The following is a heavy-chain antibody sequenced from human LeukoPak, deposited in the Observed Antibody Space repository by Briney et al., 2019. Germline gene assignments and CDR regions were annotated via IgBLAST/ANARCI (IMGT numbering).Heavy chain of an antibody. Sequence: ASVKVSCKASGYTFTGYYMHWVRQAPGQGLEWMGWINPNSGGTNYAQKFQGRVTMTRDTSISTAYMELSRLRSDDTAVYYCARDPGWCSSTSCYEGDAFDIWGQGTMVTVSS. J-gene: IGHJ3*02. D-gene: IGHD2-2*01. V-gene: IGHV1-2*02. CDR1: GYTFTGYY. CDR3: ARDPGWCSSTSCYEGDAFDI. CDR2: INPNSGGT.